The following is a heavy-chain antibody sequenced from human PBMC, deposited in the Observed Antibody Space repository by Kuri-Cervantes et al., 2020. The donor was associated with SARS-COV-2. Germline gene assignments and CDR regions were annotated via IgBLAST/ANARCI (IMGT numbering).Heavy chain of an antibody. D-gene: IGHD6-19*01. V-gene: IGHV3-30*18. J-gene: IGHJ4*02. CDR3: AKEPHSSGWPGEIEH. CDR1: GFTFSSYG. CDR2: ISYDGSNK. Sequence: GGSLRLSCEASGFTFSSYGMHWVRQAPGKGLEWVAVISYDGSNKYYADSVKGRFTISRDNSKNTVYLQMSSLRAEDKAVYYCAKEPHSSGWPGEIEHWGQGTLVTVSS.